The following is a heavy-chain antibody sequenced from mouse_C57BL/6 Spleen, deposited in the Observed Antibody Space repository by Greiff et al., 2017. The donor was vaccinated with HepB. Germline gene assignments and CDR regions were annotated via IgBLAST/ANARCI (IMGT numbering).Heavy chain of an antibody. CDR3: ARAGDGYYFYYCDD. J-gene: IGHJ2*01. Sequence: QVQLKESGAELVKPGASVKMSCKASGYTFTSYWITWVKQRPGQGLEWIGDIYPGSGSTNYNEKFKSKATLTVDTASSTAYMQLSRLTSEDSAVYYCARAGDGYYFYYCDDWGKGTTLTVSS. V-gene: IGHV1-55*01. D-gene: IGHD2-3*01. CDR1: GYTFTSYW. CDR2: IYPGSGST.